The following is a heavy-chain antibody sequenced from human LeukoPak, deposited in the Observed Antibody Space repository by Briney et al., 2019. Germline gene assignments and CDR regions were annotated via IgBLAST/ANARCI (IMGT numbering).Heavy chain of an antibody. V-gene: IGHV3-48*04. J-gene: IGHJ6*02. CDR2: ISSSGSTI. CDR3: ARTPTYYDFWSGYYDYYYGMDV. Sequence: GGSLRLSCAASGFTFSSYSMSWIRQAPGKGLEWVLYISSSGSTIYYADSVKGRFTISRDNAKNSLYLQMNSLRAEDTAVYYCARTPTYYDFWSGYYDYYYGMDVWGQGTTVTVSS. D-gene: IGHD3-3*01. CDR1: GFTFSSYS.